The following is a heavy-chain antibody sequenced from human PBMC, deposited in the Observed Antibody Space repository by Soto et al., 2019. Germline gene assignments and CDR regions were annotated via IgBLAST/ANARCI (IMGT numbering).Heavy chain of an antibody. J-gene: IGHJ3*02. V-gene: IGHV3-9*01. CDR1: GFAFDDYA. CDR3: VKDIEENQLLYDGFDI. Sequence: LRLSCAASGFAFDDYAMHWVRQAPGKGLEWVSGISFDSGSMGYADSVRGRFTISRDDARNSLYLHMNSLRAEDTALYYCVKDIEENQLLYDGFDIWGQGTMVTVSS. CDR2: ISFDSGSM. D-gene: IGHD2-2*01.